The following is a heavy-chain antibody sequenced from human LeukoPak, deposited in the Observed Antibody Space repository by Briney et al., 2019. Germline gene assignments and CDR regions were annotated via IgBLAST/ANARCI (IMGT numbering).Heavy chain of an antibody. J-gene: IGHJ5*02. D-gene: IGHD5-12*01. CDR1: GYTFTDYY. CDR3: VRDLRTTSGYSS. CDR2: INPESGDT. V-gene: IGHV1-2*02. Sequence: GASVKVSCKASGYTFTDYYVHWVRQAPGQGLEWMGWINPESGDTNYAQKLQDRVTMARDTSISTAYLELSRLRSDDTAVYYCVRDLRTTSGYSSWGQGALVTVSS.